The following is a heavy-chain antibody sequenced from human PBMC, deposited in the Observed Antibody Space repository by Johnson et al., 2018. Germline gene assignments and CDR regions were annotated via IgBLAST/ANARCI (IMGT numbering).Heavy chain of an antibody. Sequence: VQLVESGGGLVKPGGSLRLSCAASGFTFSSYTMSWVRQAPGKGLEWVSSISISSTHIHYADSVKGRFTISRANTKTSLYLQMNSLGTEDTAVYYCAGDSDSNSWSNDAFEIWGQGTMVTVSS. CDR1: GFTFSSYT. V-gene: IGHV3-21*01. J-gene: IGHJ3*02. CDR2: ISISSTHI. D-gene: IGHD6-6*01. CDR3: AGDSDSNSWSNDAFEI.